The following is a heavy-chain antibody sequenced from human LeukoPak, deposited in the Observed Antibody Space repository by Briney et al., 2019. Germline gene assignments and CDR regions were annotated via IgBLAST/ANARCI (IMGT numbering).Heavy chain of an antibody. CDR1: GFTFSSYS. J-gene: IGHJ4*02. Sequence: PGGSLRLSCAASGFTFSSYSMNWVRQAPGKGLEWVSSISSSSSYIYYADSVKGRFTISRDNAKNSLYLQMNSLRAEDTAVYYCARDGSMVDSYGPYFDYWGQGTLVTVSS. CDR2: ISSSSSYI. D-gene: IGHD5-18*01. V-gene: IGHV3-21*01. CDR3: ARDGSMVDSYGPYFDY.